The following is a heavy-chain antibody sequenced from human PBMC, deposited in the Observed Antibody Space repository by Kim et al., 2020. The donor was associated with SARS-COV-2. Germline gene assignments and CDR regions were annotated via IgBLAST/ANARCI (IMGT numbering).Heavy chain of an antibody. D-gene: IGHD6-6*01. CDR2: IYYSGST. Sequence: SETLSLTCTVSGVSISSSTYYWGWVRQPPGKGLEWIGAIYYSGSTYYNPSLKSRVTISVDTSKNQFSLKLSSVTAADTAVYYCATSYSSSSGRDYWGQGT. CDR1: GVSISSSTYY. J-gene: IGHJ1*01. V-gene: IGHV4-39*01. CDR3: ATSYSSSSGRDY.